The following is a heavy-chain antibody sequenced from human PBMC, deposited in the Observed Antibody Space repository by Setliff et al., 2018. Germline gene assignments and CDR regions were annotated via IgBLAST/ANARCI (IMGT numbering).Heavy chain of an antibody. CDR3: ARGRNVAARLLDT. CDR2: INHCGST. CDR1: GGTFSDYY. J-gene: IGHJ4*02. V-gene: IGHV4-34*01. Sequence: PSETLSLTCAAYGGTFSDYYWTWIRQTPGKGLEWVGEINHCGSTNYNPSLKSRVTISVDTSRDQFSLKLISITAADTAVYYCARGRNVAARLLDTWGQGTLVTVSS. D-gene: IGHD6-6*01.